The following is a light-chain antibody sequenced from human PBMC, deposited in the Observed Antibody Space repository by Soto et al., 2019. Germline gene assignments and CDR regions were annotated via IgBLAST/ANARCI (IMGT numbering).Light chain of an antibody. J-gene: IGKJ1*01. V-gene: IGKV1-39*01. CDR1: QSISSY. CDR2: AAS. CDR3: QQTYSSPVT. Sequence: DIQMTQSPSSLSASVGDRVTITCRASQSISSYLNWYQQKPGKAPKLLIYAASSLQSVVPSRFSGSGSGTDFTLTISSLQPEDFATYYCQQTYSSPVTFGQGTKVDIK.